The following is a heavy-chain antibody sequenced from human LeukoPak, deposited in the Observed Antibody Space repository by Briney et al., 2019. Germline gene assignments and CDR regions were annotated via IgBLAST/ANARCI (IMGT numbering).Heavy chain of an antibody. D-gene: IGHD5-24*01. CDR2: ISGSGGST. Sequence: GGSLRLSCAASGFTFSSYAMSWVRQAPGKGLEWVSAISGSGGSTYYTDSVKGRFTISRDNSKNTLYLQMNSLRAEDTAVYYCAKDLHGDGYNFDYWGQGTLVTVSS. J-gene: IGHJ4*02. CDR1: GFTFSSYA. V-gene: IGHV3-23*01. CDR3: AKDLHGDGYNFDY.